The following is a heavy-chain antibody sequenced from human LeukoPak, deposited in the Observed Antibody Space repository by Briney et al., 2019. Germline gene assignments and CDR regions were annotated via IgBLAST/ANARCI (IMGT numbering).Heavy chain of an antibody. D-gene: IGHD1-26*01. CDR2: IYYSGST. Sequence: SETLSLTCTVSGGSISSYYWSWIRQPPGKGLEWIGYIYYSGSTNYNPSLKSRVTISVDTSKNQFSLKLSSVTAAATAVYYCARLDSGSYRSAFDYWGQGTLVTVSS. CDR1: GGSISSYY. V-gene: IGHV4-59*01. CDR3: ARLDSGSYRSAFDY. J-gene: IGHJ4*02.